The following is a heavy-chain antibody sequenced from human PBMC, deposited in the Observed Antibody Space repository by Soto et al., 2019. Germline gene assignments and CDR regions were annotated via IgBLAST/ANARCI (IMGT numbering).Heavy chain of an antibody. CDR1: GFSLSNSGVG. Sequence: QITLKESGPSPVKPTQTVTVTCIFSGFSLSNSGVGVAWIRQPPGKALEWLALIYGDHDKRYSPSLKTRLTVTKDTSKTQVVPTMTNMDPVDPATYYWAPCTLHDSGDSAPGTSHVFGSWGPGPLVTFSS. J-gene: IGHJ4*02. V-gene: IGHV2-5*02. D-gene: IGHD4-17*01. CDR2: IYGDHDK. CDR3: APCTLHDSGDSAPGTSHVFGS.